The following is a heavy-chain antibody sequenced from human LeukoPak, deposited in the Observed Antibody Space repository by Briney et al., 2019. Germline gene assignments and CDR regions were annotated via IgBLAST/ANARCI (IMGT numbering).Heavy chain of an antibody. Sequence: SETLSLTCTVYGGAFGTYYWSWIRQPPGKGLEWIAEINQGGNTNYSPSLKSRVTISLDTSKNQFSLKLSSVSAADTAVYYCAIGPGGYYFDYWGQGTLVTVSS. V-gene: IGHV4-34*01. CDR1: GGAFGTYY. CDR3: AIGPGGYYFDY. J-gene: IGHJ4*02. D-gene: IGHD3-3*01. CDR2: INQGGNT.